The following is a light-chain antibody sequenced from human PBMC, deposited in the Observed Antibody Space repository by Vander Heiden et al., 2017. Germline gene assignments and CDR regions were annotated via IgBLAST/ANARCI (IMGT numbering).Light chain of an antibody. J-gene: IGLJ1*01. CDR1: SSDVGGYNY. Sequence: QSALTQPASVSGSPGQSITISCTGTSSDVGGYNYVSWYQQHPGKAPKLMIYEVSNRPSGVSSRFSGSKSGNTASLTISGLQAEDEADYYCSSYTSSSTPVFGTGTKVTVL. CDR2: EVS. CDR3: SSYTSSSTPV. V-gene: IGLV2-14*01.